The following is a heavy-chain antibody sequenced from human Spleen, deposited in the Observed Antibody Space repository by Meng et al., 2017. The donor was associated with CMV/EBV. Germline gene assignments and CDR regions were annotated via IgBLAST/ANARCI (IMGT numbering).Heavy chain of an antibody. D-gene: IGHD5-24*01. V-gene: IGHV3-21*01. J-gene: IGHJ6*02. CDR2: ISSSSSYI. Sequence: GESLKISCAASGLTFRTYGMNWVRQAPGKGLEWVSSISSSSSYIYYADSVKGRFTISRDNAKNSLDLQMNSLRAEDTAVYYCARDTSSYKMDVWGQGTTVTVSS. CDR3: ARDTSSYKMDV. CDR1: GLTFRTYG.